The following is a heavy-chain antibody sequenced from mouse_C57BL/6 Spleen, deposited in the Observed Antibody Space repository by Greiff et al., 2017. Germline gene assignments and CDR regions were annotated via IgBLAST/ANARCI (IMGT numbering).Heavy chain of an antibody. CDR2: IYPGDGDT. J-gene: IGHJ2*01. CDR3: ARSRGDY. V-gene: IGHV1-82*01. CDR1: GYAFSSSW. Sequence: QVQLKQSGPELVKPGASVKISCTASGYAFSSSWMNWVKQRPGKGLEWIGRIYPGDGDTNYNGKFKGKATLTADKSSSTAYMQLSSLTSEDSAVYFCARSRGDYWGQGTTLTVSS.